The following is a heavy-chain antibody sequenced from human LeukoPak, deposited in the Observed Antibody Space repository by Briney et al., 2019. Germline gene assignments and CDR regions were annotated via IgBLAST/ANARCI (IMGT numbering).Heavy chain of an antibody. Sequence: PGGSLRLSCAASGFTFSLYTMNWVRQAPGKGLEWVSLISSRSRYIDYADSVKGRFTISRDNAQNSLYLQMGSLRAEDTAVYYCARDRAGGYTYDNEFLLGWFDRWGQGTLVTVSS. CDR3: ARDRAGGYTYDNEFLLGWFDR. CDR2: ISSRSRYI. V-gene: IGHV3-21*01. D-gene: IGHD5-18*01. J-gene: IGHJ5*02. CDR1: GFTFSLYT.